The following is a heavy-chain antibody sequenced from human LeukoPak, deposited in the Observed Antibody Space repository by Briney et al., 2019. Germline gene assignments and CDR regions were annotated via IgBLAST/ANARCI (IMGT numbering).Heavy chain of an antibody. V-gene: IGHV4-59*01. D-gene: IGHD6-6*01. CDR3: ARGKGIAARRYYYYYYMDV. CDR1: GGSISSYY. J-gene: IGHJ6*03. Sequence: PSETLSLTCTVSGGSISSYYWSWIRQPPGKGLEWIGYIYYSGSTNYNPSLKSRVTISVDTSKNQFSLKLSSVTAADTAVYYCARGKGIAARRYYYYYYMDVWGKGTTVTVSS. CDR2: IYYSGST.